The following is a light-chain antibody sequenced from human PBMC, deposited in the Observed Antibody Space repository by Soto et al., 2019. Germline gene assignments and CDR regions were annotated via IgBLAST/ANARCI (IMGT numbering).Light chain of an antibody. CDR1: QSLLYSSNNKNF. CDR2: WAS. CDR3: QQSYSSPLT. J-gene: IGKJ4*01. V-gene: IGKV4-1*01. Sequence: DIVMTQSPDYLAVSLGERATINCKSSQSLLYSSNNKNFLAWYQQKPGQPPKLLFYWASTRQSGVPDRFSGGGSDTDFTLTITSLQPEDFATYFCQQSYSSPLTFGGGTKVDIK.